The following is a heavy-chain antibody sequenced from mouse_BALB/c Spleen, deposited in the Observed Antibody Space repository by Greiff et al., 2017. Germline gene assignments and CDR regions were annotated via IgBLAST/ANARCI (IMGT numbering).Heavy chain of an antibody. J-gene: IGHJ4*01. CDR1: GYTFTSYW. V-gene: IGHV1-7*01. Sequence: VQLQQSGAELAKPGASVKMSCKASGYTFTSYWMHWVKQRPGQGLEWIGYINPSTGYTEYNQKFKDKATLTADKSSSTAYMQLSSLTSEDSAVYYCASGGLRRYAMDYWGQGTSVTVSS. CDR2: INPSTGYT. CDR3: ASGGLRRYAMDY. D-gene: IGHD2-4*01.